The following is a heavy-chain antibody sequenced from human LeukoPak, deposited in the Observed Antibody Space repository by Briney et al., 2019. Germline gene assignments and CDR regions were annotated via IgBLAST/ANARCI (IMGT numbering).Heavy chain of an antibody. CDR3: TTEGYNWNYEYFQH. CDR2: IRSKAYGGTT. J-gene: IGHJ1*01. Sequence: GGSLRLSCTASGFTFGDYAMSWVRQAPGKGLEWVGFIRSKAYGGTTEYAASVKGRFTISRDDSKSIAYLQMNSLKTEDTAVYYCTTEGYNWNYEYFQHWGQGTLVTVSS. CDR1: GFTFGDYA. D-gene: IGHD1-7*01. V-gene: IGHV3-49*04.